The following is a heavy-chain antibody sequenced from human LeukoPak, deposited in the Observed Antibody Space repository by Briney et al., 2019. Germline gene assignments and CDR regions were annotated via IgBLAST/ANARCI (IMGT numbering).Heavy chain of an antibody. CDR1: GGSISSNSYY. D-gene: IGHD3-10*01. V-gene: IGHV4-39*07. CDR2: IYYSGST. J-gene: IGHJ6*03. Sequence: SETLSLTCAVSGGSISSNSYYWGWIRQPPGKGLEWIGNIYYSGSTYYNPSLKSRVTISVDTSKNQFSLKLSSVTAADTAVYYCAREMQDKSLQWIGELKKYYYYYMDVWGKGTTVIVSS. CDR3: AREMQDKSLQWIGELKKYYYYYMDV.